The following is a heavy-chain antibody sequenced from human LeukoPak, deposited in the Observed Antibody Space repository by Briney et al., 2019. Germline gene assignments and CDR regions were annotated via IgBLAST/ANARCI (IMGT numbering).Heavy chain of an antibody. CDR3: ARGNSNYYDSSGYYPNPHFDY. J-gene: IGHJ4*02. V-gene: IGHV3-23*01. CDR1: GFTFSSYG. CDR2: LSYSGGRT. D-gene: IGHD3-22*01. Sequence: GGSLRLSCAAAGFTFSSYGMSWVRQAPGKGLEWVSGLSYSGGRTYYADSVKGRFTISRDNAKNSLYLQMNSLRAEDTAVYYCARGNSNYYDSSGYYPNPHFDYWGQGTLVTVSS.